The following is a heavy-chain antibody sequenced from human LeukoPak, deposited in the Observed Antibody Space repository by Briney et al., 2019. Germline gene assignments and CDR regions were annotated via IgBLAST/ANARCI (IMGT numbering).Heavy chain of an antibody. V-gene: IGHV3-53*01. CDR1: GFTVSSNY. CDR3: AVYDILTGYSSHY. J-gene: IGHJ4*02. Sequence: PGGSLRLSCAASGFTVSSNYMSWVRQAPGKGLEWVSVIYSGGSTYYADSVKGRFTISRDNSKNTLYLQMNSLRAEDTAVYYCAVYDILTGYSSHYWGQGTLVTVSS. D-gene: IGHD3-9*01. CDR2: IYSGGST.